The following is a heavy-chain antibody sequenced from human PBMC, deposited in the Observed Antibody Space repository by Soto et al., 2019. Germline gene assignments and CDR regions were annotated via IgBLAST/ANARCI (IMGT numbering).Heavy chain of an antibody. J-gene: IGHJ4*02. D-gene: IGHD6-13*01. V-gene: IGHV1-18*01. Sequence: KLQGRVTMTTDTSTSTAYMELRSLRSDDTAVYYCARDLAAAGPLDCWGQGTLVTVSS. CDR3: ARDLAAAGPLDC.